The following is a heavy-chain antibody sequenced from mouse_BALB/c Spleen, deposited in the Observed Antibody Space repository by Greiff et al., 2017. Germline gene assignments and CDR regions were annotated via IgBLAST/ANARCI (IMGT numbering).Heavy chain of an antibody. D-gene: IGHD1-1*01. CDR3: AREDAYYGSSYGMDY. V-gene: IGHV5-17*02. CDR1: GFTFSSFG. Sequence: EVQVVESGGGLVQPGGSRKLSCAASGFTFSSFGMHWVRQAPEKGLEWVAYISSGSSTIYYADTVKGRFTISRDNPKNTLFLQMTSLRSEDTAMYYCAREDAYYGSSYGMDYWGQGTSVTVSS. CDR2: ISSGSSTI. J-gene: IGHJ4*01.